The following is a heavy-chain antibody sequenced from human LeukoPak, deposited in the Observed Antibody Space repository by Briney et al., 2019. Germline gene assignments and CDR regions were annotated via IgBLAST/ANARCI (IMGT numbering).Heavy chain of an antibody. V-gene: IGHV4-39*01. J-gene: IGHJ4*02. CDR1: GGSISSSSYY. Sequence: PSETLSLTCTVSGGSISSSSYYWGWIRQPPGKGLEWIGSIYYSGSTYYNPSLKSRVTISVDTSKNQSSLKLSSVTAADTAVYYCARLPGRYSSSGFDYWGQGTLSPSPQ. CDR2: IYYSGST. CDR3: ARLPGRYSSSGFDY. D-gene: IGHD6-6*01.